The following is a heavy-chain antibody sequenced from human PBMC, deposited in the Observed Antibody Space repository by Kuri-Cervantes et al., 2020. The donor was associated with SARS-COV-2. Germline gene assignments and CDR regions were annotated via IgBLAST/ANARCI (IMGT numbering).Heavy chain of an antibody. CDR1: GFTVSSNY. Sequence: GESLKISCAASGFTVSSNYMSWVRQAPGKGLEWVSVIYSGGSTYYADSVKGRFTISRDNSKNTLYLQMNSLRAEDTAAYYCAKAKETGDFDYWGQGTLVTVSS. CDR3: AKAKETGDFDY. J-gene: IGHJ4*02. D-gene: IGHD7-27*01. V-gene: IGHV3-53*01. CDR2: IYSGGST.